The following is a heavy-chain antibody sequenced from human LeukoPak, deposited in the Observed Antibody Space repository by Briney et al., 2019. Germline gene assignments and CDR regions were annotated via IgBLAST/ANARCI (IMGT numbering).Heavy chain of an antibody. CDR3: ARGYGDYVSPSWFDP. CDR2: IYYSGST. J-gene: IGHJ5*02. D-gene: IGHD4-17*01. V-gene: IGHV4-30-4*01. CDR1: GGSISSGDYY. Sequence: KPSQTLSLTCTVSGGSISSGDYYWSWIRQPPGKSLEWIGYIYYSGSTYYDPSLKSRVTISVDTSKNQFSLKLSSVTAADTAVYYCARGYGDYVSPSWFDPWGQGTLVTVSS.